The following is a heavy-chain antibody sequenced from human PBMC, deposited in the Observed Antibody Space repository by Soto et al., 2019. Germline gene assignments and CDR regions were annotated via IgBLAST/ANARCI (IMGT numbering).Heavy chain of an antibody. CDR2: IYYSGST. J-gene: IGHJ4*02. CDR3: ARYPLGAAPFPR. CDR1: GGSHGAYD. D-gene: IGHD3-3*01. V-gene: IGHV4-59*01. Sequence: PLEPQSLTCPVSGGSHGAYDGSLTRQPPGKGLEWIGYIYYSGSTNYNPSLKSRVTISVDTSKNQFSLKLSSVTAADTAVYYCARYPLGAAPFPRWGQGTLVTDSS.